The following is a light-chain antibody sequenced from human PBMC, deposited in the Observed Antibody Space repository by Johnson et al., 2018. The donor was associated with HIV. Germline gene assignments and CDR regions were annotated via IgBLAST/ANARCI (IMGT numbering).Light chain of an antibody. Sequence: QSVLTQPPSVSAAPGQKVTISCSGSSSNIGNNYVSWYQQLPGTAPKLLIYENNKRPSGVPDRFSGSKSGTSASLAISGLQAEDEADYYCAAWDDSLTGYVFGTGTKVTV. V-gene: IGLV1-51*02. J-gene: IGLJ1*01. CDR2: ENN. CDR1: SSNIGNNY. CDR3: AAWDDSLTGYV.